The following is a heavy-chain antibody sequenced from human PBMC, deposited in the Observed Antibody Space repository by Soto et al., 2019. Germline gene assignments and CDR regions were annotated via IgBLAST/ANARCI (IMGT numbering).Heavy chain of an antibody. J-gene: IGHJ4*02. D-gene: IGHD6-19*01. CDR1: GFTFSSYA. CDR3: ASSSGWFDY. Sequence: SGGSLRLSCAASGFTFSSYAMHWVRQAPGKGLEWVAVISYDGSNKYYADSVKGRFTISRDNSKNTLYLQMNSLRAEDTAVYYCASSSGWFDYWGQGTLVTVSS. V-gene: IGHV3-30-3*01. CDR2: ISYDGSNK.